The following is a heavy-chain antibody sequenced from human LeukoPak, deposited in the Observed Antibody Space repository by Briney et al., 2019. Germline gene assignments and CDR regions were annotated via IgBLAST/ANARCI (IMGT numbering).Heavy chain of an antibody. CDR3: ASLRFSLDAFDI. Sequence: SETLSLNCTVSGGSTSSYYWSWIRQPAGKGLEWIGRIYTSGSSNYNPSLKSRVTMSIDTSKNQFSLKLSSVTAADTAVYYCASLRFSLDAFDIWGQGTMVTVSS. CDR2: IYTSGSS. V-gene: IGHV4-4*07. CDR1: GGSTSSYY. J-gene: IGHJ3*02.